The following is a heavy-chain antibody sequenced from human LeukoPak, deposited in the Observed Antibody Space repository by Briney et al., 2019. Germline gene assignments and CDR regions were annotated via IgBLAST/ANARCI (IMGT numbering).Heavy chain of an antibody. CDR1: GYTFTGYY. D-gene: IGHD3-16*01. Sequence: GSSVKVSCKASGYTFTGYYMHWVRQAPGQGLEWMGWINPNSGGTNYAQKFQGRVTMTRDTSISTAYMELSRLRSDDTAVYYCARLGGIFGRNNWFDPWGQGTLVTVSS. V-gene: IGHV1-2*02. CDR2: INPNSGGT. CDR3: ARLGGIFGRNNWFDP. J-gene: IGHJ5*02.